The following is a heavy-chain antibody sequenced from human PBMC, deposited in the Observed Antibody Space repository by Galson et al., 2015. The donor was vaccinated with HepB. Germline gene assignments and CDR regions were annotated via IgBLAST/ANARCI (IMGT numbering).Heavy chain of an antibody. V-gene: IGHV3-33*01. J-gene: IGHJ6*02. Sequence: SLRLSCAASGFTFSSYGMHWVRQAPGKGLEWVAVIWYDGNNKYYTDSVKGRFTISRDNSKNTLYLQMNSLRAEDTAVYYCAREDTMVRGVFSLGMDVWGQGTTVTVSS. CDR3: AREDTMVRGVFSLGMDV. D-gene: IGHD3-10*01. CDR1: GFTFSSYG. CDR2: IWYDGNNK.